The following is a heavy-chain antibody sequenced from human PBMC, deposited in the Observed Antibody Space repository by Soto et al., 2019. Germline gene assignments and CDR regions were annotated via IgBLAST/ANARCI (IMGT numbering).Heavy chain of an antibody. CDR2: IHAGNGNT. J-gene: IGHJ4*01. CDR1: GYTFSSYA. CDR3: ARGVAFLDY. V-gene: IGHV1-3*01. Sequence: ASVKVSCKASGYTFSSYAIHWVRQAPGQGLEWMGWIHAGNGNTKYSQSFQGRVTISRDTSATTAYMELNSLRSEDTAVYYSARGVAFLDYWG. D-gene: IGHD2-15*01.